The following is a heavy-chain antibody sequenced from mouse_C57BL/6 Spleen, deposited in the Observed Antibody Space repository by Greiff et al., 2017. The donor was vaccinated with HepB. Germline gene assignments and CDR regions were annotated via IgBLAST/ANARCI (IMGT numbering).Heavy chain of an antibody. Sequence: QVQLKQSGPELVKPGASVKLSCKASGYTFTSYDINWVKQRPGQGLEWIGWIYPRDGSTKYNEKFKGKATLTVDTSSSTAYMELHSLTSEDSAVYFCARDDYGRDWYFDVWGTGTTVTVSS. CDR1: GYTFTSYD. D-gene: IGHD2-4*01. J-gene: IGHJ1*03. CDR2: IYPRDGST. CDR3: ARDDYGRDWYFDV. V-gene: IGHV1-85*01.